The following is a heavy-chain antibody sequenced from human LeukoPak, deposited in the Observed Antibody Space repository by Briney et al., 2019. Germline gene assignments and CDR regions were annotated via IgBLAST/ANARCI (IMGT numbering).Heavy chain of an antibody. J-gene: IGHJ4*02. V-gene: IGHV4-4*02. D-gene: IGHD6-19*01. Sequence: PSETLSLTCAVSGGSISSSNWWSWVRQPPGKGLEWIGEIYHSGSTNYNPSLKSRVTISVDKSKNQFSLKLSSVTAADTAVYYCARSSYSSGWTLSSWGQGTLVTVSS. CDR3: ARSSYSSGWTLSS. CDR2: IYHSGST. CDR1: GGSISSSNW.